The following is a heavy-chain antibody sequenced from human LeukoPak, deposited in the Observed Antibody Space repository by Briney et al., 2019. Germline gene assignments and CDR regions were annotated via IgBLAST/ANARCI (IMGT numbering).Heavy chain of an antibody. V-gene: IGHV3-23*01. D-gene: IGHD1-26*01. CDR2: ISGSGGRT. Sequence: PGGSLRLSCAASGFTFSSYAMSWVRQAPGKGLEWVSAISGSGGRTYHADSVKGRFTISRDNSKNTLYLRMNSLRAEDTAVYYCAKGGESYRTGLDYWGQGTLVTVSS. J-gene: IGHJ4*02. CDR3: AKGGESYRTGLDY. CDR1: GFTFSSYA.